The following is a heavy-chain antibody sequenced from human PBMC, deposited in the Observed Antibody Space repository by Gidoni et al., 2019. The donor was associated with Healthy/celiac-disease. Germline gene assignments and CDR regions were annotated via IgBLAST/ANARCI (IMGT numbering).Heavy chain of an antibody. CDR2: IYYSGST. D-gene: IGHD6-13*01. J-gene: IGHJ6*02. CDR1: GGSIRSGGYY. Sequence: QVQLQESGPGLVKPSQTLSLTCTVSGGSIRSGGYYWSWIRQHPGKGLEWIGYIYYSGSTYYNPSLKSRVTISVDTSKNQFSLKLSSVTAADTAVYYCARALAAAGRTNYYYGMDVWGQGTTVTVSS. CDR3: ARALAAAGRTNYYYGMDV. V-gene: IGHV4-31*03.